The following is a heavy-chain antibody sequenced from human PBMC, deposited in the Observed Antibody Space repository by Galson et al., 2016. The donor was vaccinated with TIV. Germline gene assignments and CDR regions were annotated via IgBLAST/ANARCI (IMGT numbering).Heavy chain of an antibody. CDR2: INHSGST. V-gene: IGHV4-34*01. J-gene: IGHJ6*02. CDR1: GFTFGHYA. Sequence: LRLSCAASGFTFGHYAVNWFRQPPGKGLEWIGEINHSGSTNYNVSLKSRVTISVDTSKNLFSLKLTSVTAADTAVYYCARDLNYDFWSGYYVHDSYYGMDVWGQGTTVTVSS. CDR3: ARDLNYDFWSGYYVHDSYYGMDV. D-gene: IGHD3-3*01.